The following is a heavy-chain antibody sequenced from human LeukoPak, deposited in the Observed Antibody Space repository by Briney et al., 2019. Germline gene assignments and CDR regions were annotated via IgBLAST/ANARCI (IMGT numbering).Heavy chain of an antibody. J-gene: IGHJ4*02. CDR1: GFTFSSYA. D-gene: IGHD1-26*01. CDR3: AKHSGSYYTALDY. CDR2: ISGSGGST. Sequence: PGGSLRLSCAASGFTFSSYAMSWVRQAPGKGLEWVSAISGSGGSTYYADSVKGRFTISRDNSKNTLYLQMNSLRAGDTAVYYCAKHSGSYYTALDYWGQGTLVTVSS. V-gene: IGHV3-23*01.